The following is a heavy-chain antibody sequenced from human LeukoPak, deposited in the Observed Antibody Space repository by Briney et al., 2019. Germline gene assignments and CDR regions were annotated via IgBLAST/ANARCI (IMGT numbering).Heavy chain of an antibody. D-gene: IGHD4-23*01. J-gene: IGHJ6*03. Sequence: GGSLRLSCAASGFTFASYAMSWVRQGPGKRLEWVSIISDSTTRTYYADSVKGRFTISRDNSKNTLYLQMNSLRAEDTAVYYCAKDLTTVVTRYYYYYMDVWGKGTTVTVSS. CDR1: GFTFASYA. CDR2: ISDSTTRT. V-gene: IGHV3-23*01. CDR3: AKDLTTVVTRYYYYYMDV.